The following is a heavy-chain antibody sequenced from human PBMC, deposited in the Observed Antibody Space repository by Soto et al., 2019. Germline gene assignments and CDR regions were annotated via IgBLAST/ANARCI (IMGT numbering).Heavy chain of an antibody. CDR1: GCFI. Sequence: PSETLSLTCTVSGCFIWGWIRQSPYKVLEWIGYIYNSGRYNYNPSLESRLTISIDTSKNQFSLRLASVPAADTAVYYCARTLPHRQHFAPWSQGTAVPVSS. CDR2: IYNSGRY. CDR3: ARTLPHRQHFAP. V-gene: IGHV4-59*01. J-gene: IGHJ5*02.